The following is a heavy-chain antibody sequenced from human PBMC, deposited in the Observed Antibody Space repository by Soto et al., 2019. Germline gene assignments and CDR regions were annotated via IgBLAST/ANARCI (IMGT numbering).Heavy chain of an antibody. D-gene: IGHD2-15*01. CDR3: ARFVVVAATPEFALNSYMDV. V-gene: IGHV1-8*01. CDR2: MNPNSGNT. CDR1: GYTFTSYD. J-gene: IGHJ6*03. Sequence: GASVKVSCKASGYTFTSYDINWVRQATGQGLEWMGWMNPNSGNTGYAQKFQGRVTMTRNTSISTAYMELSSLRSEDTAVYYCARFVVVAATPEFALNSYMDVWGKGTTVTVSS.